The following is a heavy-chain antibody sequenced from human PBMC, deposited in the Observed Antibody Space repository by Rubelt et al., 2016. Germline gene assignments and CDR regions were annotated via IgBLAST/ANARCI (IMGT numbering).Heavy chain of an antibody. CDR3: ARAKLRCLEWTYNWFDP. D-gene: IGHD3-3*01. Sequence: EVQLVESGGGLVKPGGSLRLSCAASGFTFSSYWMTWVRQAPGKGLEWVANIKQDGSDKFYVDSVKGRFTISRDNAKNSLYLQRNSRRADDTAVYYCARAKLRCLEWTYNWFDPWGQGTLVTVSS. V-gene: IGHV3-7*04. J-gene: IGHJ5*02. CDR1: GFTFSSYW. CDR2: IKQDGSDK.